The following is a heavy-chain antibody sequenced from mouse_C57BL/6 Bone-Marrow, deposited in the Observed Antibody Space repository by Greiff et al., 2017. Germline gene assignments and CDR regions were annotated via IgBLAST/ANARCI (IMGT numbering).Heavy chain of an antibody. J-gene: IGHJ4*01. Sequence: EVKLVESGGGLVKPGGSLKLSCAASGFTFSDYGMHWVRQAPEKGLEWVAYISSGSSTIYYADTVKGRFTISRDNAKNTLFLQMTSLRSEDTAMYYCARLFYCGNYEAMDYWGQGTSVTVSS. CDR3: ARLFYCGNYEAMDY. CDR1: GFTFSDYG. D-gene: IGHD2-1*01. CDR2: ISSGSSTI. V-gene: IGHV5-17*01.